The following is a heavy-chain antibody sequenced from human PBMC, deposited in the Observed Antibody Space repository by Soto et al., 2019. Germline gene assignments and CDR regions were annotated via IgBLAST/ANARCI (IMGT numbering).Heavy chain of an antibody. J-gene: IGHJ3*02. D-gene: IGHD2-2*01. CDR2: ISGSGGST. CDR1: GFTFSSYA. Sequence: GGSLRLSCAASGFTFSSYAMSWVRQAPGKGLEWVSAISGSGGSTYYADSVKGRFTISRDNSKNTLYLQMNSLRAEDTAVYYCAKDSSYIVVVPAAIVDAFDIWGQGTMVTVSS. CDR3: AKDSSYIVVVPAAIVDAFDI. V-gene: IGHV3-23*01.